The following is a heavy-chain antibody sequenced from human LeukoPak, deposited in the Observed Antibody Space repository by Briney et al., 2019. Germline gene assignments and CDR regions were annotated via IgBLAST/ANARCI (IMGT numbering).Heavy chain of an antibody. D-gene: IGHD3-9*01. J-gene: IGHJ4*02. CDR3: TTDAYYDILTGYYALLNFDY. CDR1: GFTFSNAW. Sequence: PGGSLRLSCAASGFTFSNAWMSWVRQAPGKGLEWVGRIKSKTDGGTTDYAAPVKGRFTISRDDSKNTLYLQMNSLKTEDTAVYYCTTDAYYDILTGYYALLNFDYWGQGTLVTVSS. CDR2: IKSKTDGGTT. V-gene: IGHV3-15*01.